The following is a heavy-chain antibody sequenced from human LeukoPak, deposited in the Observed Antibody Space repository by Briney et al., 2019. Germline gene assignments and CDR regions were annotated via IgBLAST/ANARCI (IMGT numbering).Heavy chain of an antibody. D-gene: IGHD5-18*01. CDR1: GYSFTSYW. CDR2: IDPSDSYT. V-gene: IGHV5-10-1*01. J-gene: IGHJ4*02. Sequence: GESLDFSCKGSGYSFTSYWISWVRQMPGKGLEWMGRIDPSDSYTNYSPSFQGRVTISADRSISTAYVQWSSLKASDTAMYYCARQNSYGPGGFDYWGQRNRVSASS. CDR3: ARQNSYGPGGFDY.